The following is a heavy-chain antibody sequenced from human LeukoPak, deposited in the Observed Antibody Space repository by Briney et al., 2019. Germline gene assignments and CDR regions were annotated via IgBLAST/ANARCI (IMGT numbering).Heavy chain of an antibody. V-gene: IGHV3-74*01. CDR2: INPDEIGT. Sequence: GGSLRLSCAASGFTFSRYWMPWVRQAPGKGLMWVSRINPDEIGTNYADSVKGRVTVSRDNARNSLFLQMNGLRAEDTAVYYCARDSGHGLDYWGQGTLVTVSS. J-gene: IGHJ4*01. D-gene: IGHD5-24*01. CDR3: ARDSGHGLDY. CDR1: GFTFSRYW.